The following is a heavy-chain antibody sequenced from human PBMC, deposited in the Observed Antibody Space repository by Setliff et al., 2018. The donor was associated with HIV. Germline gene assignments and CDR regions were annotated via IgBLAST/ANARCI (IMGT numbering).Heavy chain of an antibody. J-gene: IGHJ4*02. CDR1: GFTFSGSA. CDR2: IRTKINNYAT. V-gene: IGHV3-73*01. D-gene: IGHD6-19*01. Sequence: ETLSLSCAASGFTFSGSAIHWVRQASGRGLEWIGRIRTKINNYATTYTASVKDRFIISRDDSKTTAFLQMNSLKSEDTAVYYCTGWGSGWPQNYWGQGTLVTVSS. CDR3: TGWGSGWPQNY.